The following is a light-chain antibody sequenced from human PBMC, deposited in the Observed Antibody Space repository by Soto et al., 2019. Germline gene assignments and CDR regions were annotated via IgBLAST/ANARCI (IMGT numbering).Light chain of an antibody. CDR2: AGS. V-gene: IGKV1-27*01. CDR1: QVIANY. CDR3: QKYNSAPWT. J-gene: IGKJ1*01. Sequence: DIQMTQSPSSLSASVGDRVTITCRESQVIANYLAWSQQQPGKVPRLLIYAGSVLQAGVPPRFTGSGSGTDFTLTISSLQPEDVATYFWQKYNSAPWTFGQGTNVEI.